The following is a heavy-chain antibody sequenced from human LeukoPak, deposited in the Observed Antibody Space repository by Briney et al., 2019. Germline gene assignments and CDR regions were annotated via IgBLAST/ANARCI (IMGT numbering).Heavy chain of an antibody. CDR1: GGSISGYY. CDR3: ARDGDYGDLDY. CDR2: IYYSGST. V-gene: IGHV4-59*01. Sequence: SETLSLTCTVSGGSISGYYWSWIRQPPGKGLEWIGYIYYSGSTNYNPSLKSRVTISVDTSKNQFSLKLSSVTAADTAVYYCARDGDYGDLDYWGQGTLVTVSS. D-gene: IGHD4-17*01. J-gene: IGHJ4*02.